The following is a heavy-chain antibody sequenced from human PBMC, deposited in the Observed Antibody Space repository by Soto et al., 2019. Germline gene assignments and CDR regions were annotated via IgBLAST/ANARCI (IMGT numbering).Heavy chain of an antibody. J-gene: IGHJ4*02. CDR1: GYTFTSYA. D-gene: IGHD2-15*01. Sequence: QVQLVQSGAEVKKPGASVKVSCKASGYTFTSYAMHWVRQAPGQRLEWMGWINAGNGNTKYSQKFQGRVTITRDTDASTAYMELSSLRSEDTAVYYGARGDQVVVVAATGREGDYWGQGTLVTVSS. V-gene: IGHV1-3*01. CDR3: ARGDQVVVVAATGREGDY. CDR2: INAGNGNT.